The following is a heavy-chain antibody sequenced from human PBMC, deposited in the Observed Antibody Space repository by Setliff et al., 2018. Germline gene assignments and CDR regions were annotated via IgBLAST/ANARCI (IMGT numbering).Heavy chain of an antibody. V-gene: IGHV4-34*01. CDR2: INHRGST. J-gene: IGHJ6*03. Sequence: PSETLSLTCAVYGASFKDYYWTWIRQSPGQGLEWIGQINHRGSTNYNPSLKSRVTISVDKPKNQFSLELSFVTAADTAADFCARAISGWYSAHYYDMDVWGKGTTVTVSS. CDR3: ARAISGWYSAHYYDMDV. CDR1: GASFKDYY. D-gene: IGHD6-19*01.